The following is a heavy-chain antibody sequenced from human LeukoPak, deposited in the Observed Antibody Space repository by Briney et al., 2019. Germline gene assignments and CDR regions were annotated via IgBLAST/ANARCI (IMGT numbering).Heavy chain of an antibody. CDR3: ARHVHVSMIVVILSDYFDY. J-gene: IGHJ4*02. CDR2: ISHTGTI. CDR1: GGSFSGHS. V-gene: IGHV4-34*01. D-gene: IGHD3-22*01. Sequence: PSETLSLTCAVYGGSFSGHSWSWIRQAPGKGLEWIGEISHTGTINYNPSLKSRVTISADTSKNQFSLRLSSVTAADTAVYYCARHVHVSMIVVILSDYFDYWGRGTLVFVSS.